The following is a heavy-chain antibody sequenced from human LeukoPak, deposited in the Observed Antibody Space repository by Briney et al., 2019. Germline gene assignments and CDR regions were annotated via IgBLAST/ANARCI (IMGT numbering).Heavy chain of an antibody. Sequence: GESPKISCKGSGYSFTSYWIGWVRQMPGKGLEWMGIIYPGDSDTRYSPSFQGQVTISADKSISTAYLQWSSLKASDTAMYYCARHVISDSSGYDLDYWGQGILVTVSS. CDR1: GYSFTSYW. J-gene: IGHJ4*02. V-gene: IGHV5-51*01. CDR2: IYPGDSDT. D-gene: IGHD3-22*01. CDR3: ARHVISDSSGYDLDY.